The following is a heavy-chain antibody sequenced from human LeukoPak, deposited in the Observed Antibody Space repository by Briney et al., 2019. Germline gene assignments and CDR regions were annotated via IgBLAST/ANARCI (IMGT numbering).Heavy chain of an antibody. Sequence: SVKVSCKASGGTFSSYAISWVRQAPGQGVEWMGGIIPIFGTANYAQKFQGRVTITADESTSTAYMELSSLRSEDTAVYYCTREGTLSLRSLPRYYMDVWGKGTTVTVSS. D-gene: IGHD5-12*01. V-gene: IGHV1-69*13. CDR1: GGTFSSYA. CDR2: IIPIFGTA. J-gene: IGHJ6*03. CDR3: TREGTLSLRSLPRYYMDV.